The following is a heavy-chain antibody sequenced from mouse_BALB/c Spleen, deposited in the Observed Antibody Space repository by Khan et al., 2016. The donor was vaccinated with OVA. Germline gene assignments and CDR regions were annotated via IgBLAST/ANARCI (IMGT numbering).Heavy chain of an antibody. CDR3: ARSRYDGYAMDY. V-gene: IGHV1-9*01. CDR2: ILPGSGNT. J-gene: IGHJ4*01. D-gene: IGHD2-12*01. CDR1: GYTFSNFW. Sequence: QVQLQQSGAELVKPGASVKISCKATGYTFSNFWIEWVKQRPGHGLEWIGEILPGSGNTNYNEKFKGKATFTADTSSNTAYMQLSSLSSYDSSVDYCARSRYDGYAMDYWGQGTSVTVSS.